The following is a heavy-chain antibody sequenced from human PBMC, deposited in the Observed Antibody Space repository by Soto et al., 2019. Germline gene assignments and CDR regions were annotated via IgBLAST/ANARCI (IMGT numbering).Heavy chain of an antibody. CDR1: GYTFTSYY. Sequence: GASVKVSCKASGYTFTSYYMHWVRQAPGQGLEWMGIINPSGCSTSYAQKFQGRVTMTRDTSTSTVYMELSRLRSEDTAVYYCARLSPSLGDYFDYWGQGTLVTVSS. CDR3: ARLSPSLGDYFDY. V-gene: IGHV1-46*01. CDR2: INPSGCST. J-gene: IGHJ4*02. D-gene: IGHD4-17*01.